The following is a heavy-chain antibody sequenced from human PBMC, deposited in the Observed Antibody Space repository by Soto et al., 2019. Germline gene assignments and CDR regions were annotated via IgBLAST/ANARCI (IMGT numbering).Heavy chain of an antibody. Sequence: QVQLVQSGAEVKKPGSSVKVSCKASGGTFSSYAISWVRQAPGQGLEWMGGIIPIFGTANYAQKFQGRVTIPADESTGTAYMELSSLRSEDTAVYYCARGESGVYGSGRGIWGQGTMVTVSS. D-gene: IGHD3-10*01. CDR2: IIPIFGTA. CDR1: GGTFSSYA. V-gene: IGHV1-69*12. J-gene: IGHJ3*02. CDR3: ARGESGVYGSGRGI.